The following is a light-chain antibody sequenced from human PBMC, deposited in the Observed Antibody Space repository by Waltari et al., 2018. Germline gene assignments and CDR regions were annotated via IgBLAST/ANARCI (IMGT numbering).Light chain of an antibody. Sequence: MTQPPLPLPLPLGPPASISGRSSQGLVHSDGNKYLNWFQQRPGQSTRLLIYKVSNRDSGVPDRFSGSGSGTDFTLNISRVEAEDVGVYCCMQGTYWPRTFGQGTKVEIK. J-gene: IGKJ1*01. CDR2: KVS. CDR3: MQGTYWPRT. CDR1: QGLVHSDGNKY. V-gene: IGKV2-30*02.